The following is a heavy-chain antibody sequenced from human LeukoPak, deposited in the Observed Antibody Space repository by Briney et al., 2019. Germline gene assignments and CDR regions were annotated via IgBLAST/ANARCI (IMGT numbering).Heavy chain of an antibody. Sequence: ASVKVSCKASGYTFTNYDINWVRQATGQGLEWMGWMNPNSGNTGYAQKFQDRVTITRTTSISTAYMELSSLRSEDTAVYYCARGDGVFGVTTCYMDVWGTGTTVTISS. CDR3: ARGDGVFGVTTCYMDV. D-gene: IGHD3-3*01. CDR2: MNPNSGNT. V-gene: IGHV1-8*03. CDR1: GYTFTNYD. J-gene: IGHJ6*03.